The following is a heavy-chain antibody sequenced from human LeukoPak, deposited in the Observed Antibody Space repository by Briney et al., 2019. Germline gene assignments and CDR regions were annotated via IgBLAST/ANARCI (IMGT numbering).Heavy chain of an antibody. Sequence: ASVKVSCKASGGTFSSYAISWVRQAPGQGLEWMGGIIPIFGTANYAQKFQGRVTITADESTSTVYMELSSLRSEDTAIYYCARETYSNNYPNIDYWGQGTLVTVSS. CDR2: IIPIFGTA. CDR1: GGTFSSYA. V-gene: IGHV1-69*01. CDR3: ARETYSNNYPNIDY. D-gene: IGHD2/OR15-2a*01. J-gene: IGHJ4*02.